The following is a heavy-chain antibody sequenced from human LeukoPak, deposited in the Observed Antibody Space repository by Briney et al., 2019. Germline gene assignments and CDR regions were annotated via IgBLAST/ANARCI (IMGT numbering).Heavy chain of an antibody. CDR2: IKQDGSET. CDR1: GFTFSSYW. J-gene: IGHJ4*02. Sequence: GGSLRLSCAASGFTFSSYWMSWVRQAPGKGLEWVSNIKQDGSETYYVDSVKGRFTISRDNAKNSLYLQMNSLRAEDTAVYYCARVVVLPVAIGRGVYFDYWGQGTLVTVSS. CDR3: ARVVVLPVAIGRGVYFDY. D-gene: IGHD2-2*01. V-gene: IGHV3-7*04.